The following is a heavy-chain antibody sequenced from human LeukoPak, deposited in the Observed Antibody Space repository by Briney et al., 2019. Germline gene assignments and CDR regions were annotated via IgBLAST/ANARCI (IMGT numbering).Heavy chain of an antibody. J-gene: IGHJ6*03. CDR2: MNPNSGIT. V-gene: IGHV1-8*01. Sequence: GASVKVSCKASGYTFTSYDINWVRQATGQGLEWMGWMNPNSGITGYAQKFQGRVTMTRNTSISTAYMELSSLRSEDTAVYYCARAGNYHYYYYYMDVWGKGTTVTVSS. CDR1: GYTFTSYD. CDR3: ARAGNYHYYYYYMDV. D-gene: IGHD4-11*01.